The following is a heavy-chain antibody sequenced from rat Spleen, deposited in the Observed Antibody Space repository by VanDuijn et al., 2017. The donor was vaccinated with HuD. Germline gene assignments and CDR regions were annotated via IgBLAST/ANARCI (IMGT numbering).Heavy chain of an antibody. CDR3: VREDFGVRD. Sequence: EVQLVESGGGLVQPGRSLKLSCAASGFNFNDNWMGWVRQAPGKGLEWIGEINKDSRTIKYTPSLKDKFTISRDNAQNTLYLQLSKRGSEDTATYYCVREDFGVRDWGQGVMVTVSS. CDR1: GFNFNDNW. V-gene: IGHV4-2*01. D-gene: IGHD4-3*01. J-gene: IGHJ2*01. CDR2: INKDSRTI.